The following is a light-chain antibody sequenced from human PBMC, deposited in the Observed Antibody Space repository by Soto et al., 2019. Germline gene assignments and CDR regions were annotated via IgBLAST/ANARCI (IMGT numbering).Light chain of an antibody. CDR3: QQSYKNPPT. V-gene: IGKV1-39*01. CDR2: GAV. CDR1: QTINNY. J-gene: IGKJ1*01. Sequence: DFRMTPSPSSLSASIGYRVAITCRASQTINNYLDWYQQEPGKAPKLLIYGAVTLHSGVPSRFSGSGSGTDCTLTITSLQPEDFATYYCQQSYKNPPTFGRGTKLDIK.